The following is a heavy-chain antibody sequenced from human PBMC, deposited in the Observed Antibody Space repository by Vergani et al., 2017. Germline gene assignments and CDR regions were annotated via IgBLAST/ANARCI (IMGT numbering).Heavy chain of an antibody. CDR3: AKDHTAAGTSYFDY. V-gene: IGHV3-23*04. CDR1: GFTFSSYG. J-gene: IGHJ4*02. CDR2: ISGSGGST. D-gene: IGHD6-13*01. Sequence: VQLVESGGGVVQPGRSLRLSCAASGFTFSSYGMHWVRQAPGKGLEWVSAISGSGGSTYYADSVKGRFTISRDNSKNTLYLQMNSLRAEDTAVYYCAKDHTAAGTSYFDYWGQGTLVTVSS.